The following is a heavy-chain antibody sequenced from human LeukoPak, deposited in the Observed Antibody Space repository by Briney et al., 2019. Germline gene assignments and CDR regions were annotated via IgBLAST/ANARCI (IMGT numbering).Heavy chain of an antibody. CDR2: ISYDGSNK. CDR1: GFTFSSYG. CDR3: AKDGEAYCSGGSCWYYFDY. D-gene: IGHD2-15*01. J-gene: IGHJ4*02. Sequence: GGSLRLSCAASGFTFSSYGMHWVRQAPGKGLEWVAVISYDGSNKYYADSVKGRFTISRDNSKNTLYLQMNSLRAVDTAVYYCAKDGEAYCSGGSCWYYFDYWGQGTLVTVSS. V-gene: IGHV3-30*18.